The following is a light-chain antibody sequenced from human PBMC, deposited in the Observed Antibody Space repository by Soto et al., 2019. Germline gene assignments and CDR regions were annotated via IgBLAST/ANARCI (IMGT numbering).Light chain of an antibody. CDR1: SSDVGGYNY. V-gene: IGLV2-14*01. CDR2: DVN. J-gene: IGLJ2*01. Sequence: QSVLTQPASVSGSPGQSITISCTGTSSDVGGYNYVSWYQQYPGKAPKVMIYDVNNRPSGVSNRFSGSKSGNTASLTISGLQAEDEADYYCSSYTSSNTLLFGGGTKVTFL. CDR3: SSYTSSNTLL.